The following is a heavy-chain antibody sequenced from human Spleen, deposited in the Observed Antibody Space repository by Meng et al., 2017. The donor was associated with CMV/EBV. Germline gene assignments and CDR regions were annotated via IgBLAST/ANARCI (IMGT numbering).Heavy chain of an antibody. CDR3: ARAGGVLGGYSSSWFSPPRAYFDY. J-gene: IGHJ4*02. V-gene: IGHV4-34*01. Sequence: SETLTFTCAVHGGSFRGHYCSWIRQPPGKGLEWIGEIKHSGSTNHNPSLKSRVTISVDTSKNQFSLKLSSVTDAGTAVYYCARAGGVLGGYSSSWFSPPRAYFDYWGQGTLVTVSS. CDR1: GGSFRGHY. D-gene: IGHD6-13*01. CDR2: IKHSGST.